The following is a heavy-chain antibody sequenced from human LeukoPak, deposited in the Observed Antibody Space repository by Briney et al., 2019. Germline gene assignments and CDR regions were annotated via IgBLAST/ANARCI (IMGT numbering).Heavy chain of an antibody. CDR2: INPNSGGT. Sequence: ASVKVSCKASGYTFTGYYMHWVRQAPGQGLEWMGWINPNSGGTNYAQKFQGRVTMTRDTSISTAYMELSRLRSDDTAVYYCAREDAQIVVVPAAMMGVGYWGQGTPVTVSS. V-gene: IGHV1-2*02. CDR3: AREDAQIVVVPAAMMGVGY. D-gene: IGHD2-2*01. J-gene: IGHJ4*02. CDR1: GYTFTGYY.